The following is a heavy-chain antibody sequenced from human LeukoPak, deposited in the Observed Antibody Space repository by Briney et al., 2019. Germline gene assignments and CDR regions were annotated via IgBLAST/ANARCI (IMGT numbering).Heavy chain of an antibody. Sequence: PSETLSLTCAVSGGSISSGSYYWSWIRQPAGKRLEWIGRIYTSGSTNYNPSLKSRVTISVDTSKNQFSLELSSVTAADTAVYYCARDTTVHFDYWGQGTLVTVSS. V-gene: IGHV4-61*02. D-gene: IGHD4-17*01. J-gene: IGHJ4*02. CDR3: ARDTTVHFDY. CDR2: IYTSGST. CDR1: GGSISSGSYY.